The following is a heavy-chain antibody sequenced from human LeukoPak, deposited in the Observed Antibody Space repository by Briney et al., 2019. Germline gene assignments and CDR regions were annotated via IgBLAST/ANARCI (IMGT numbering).Heavy chain of an antibody. D-gene: IGHD6-13*01. Sequence: PSGTLSLTCAVSGGSISSNYWWSWIRQPPGKGLEWIGEIYHSGSTNYNLSLKSRVTISVDKSKNQFSLKLRSVTAADTAVYYCARVGDSSSWYYYYYYMDVWGKGTTVTISS. CDR3: ARVGDSSSWYYYYYYMDV. V-gene: IGHV4-4*02. J-gene: IGHJ6*03. CDR1: GGSISSNYW. CDR2: IYHSGST.